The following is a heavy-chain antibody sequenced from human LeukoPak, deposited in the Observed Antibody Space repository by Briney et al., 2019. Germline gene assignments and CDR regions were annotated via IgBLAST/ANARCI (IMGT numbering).Heavy chain of an antibody. CDR3: ARDHCVSSGCYEDYYYGMDV. J-gene: IGHJ6*02. CDR2: INPNSGGT. CDR1: GYTFTHYY. D-gene: IGHD6-25*01. V-gene: IGHV1-2*07. Sequence: GASVSVSVTPAGYTFTHYYMQWVREAAGQGGEGMGWINPNSGGTNYAHKFHGRGTNTRDTAISTANMELSRRRASDKDGYFCARDHCVSSGCYEDYYYGMDVWGRGTTVTVSS.